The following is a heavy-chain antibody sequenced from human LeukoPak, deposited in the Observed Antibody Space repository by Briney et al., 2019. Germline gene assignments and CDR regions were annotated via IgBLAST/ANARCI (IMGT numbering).Heavy chain of an antibody. Sequence: GGSLRLSCAASGFTFNNAWMSWVRQAPGKGLEWVGRIKSKADGGTTDHAEPVKGRFYISRDDSKSTLYLQMSSLKTEDTAVYYCTTAPYIWGTYGNNYWGQGTLVTVSS. CDR3: TTAPYIWGTYGNNY. J-gene: IGHJ4*02. CDR2: IKSKADGGTT. V-gene: IGHV3-15*01. CDR1: GFTFNNAW. D-gene: IGHD3-16*02.